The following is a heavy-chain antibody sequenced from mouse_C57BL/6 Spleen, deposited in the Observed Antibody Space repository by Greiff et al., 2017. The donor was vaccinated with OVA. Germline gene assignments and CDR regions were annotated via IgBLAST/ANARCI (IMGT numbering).Heavy chain of an antibody. Sequence: VQLQQSGAELMKPGASVKLSCKATGYTFTGYWIEWVKQRPGHGLEWIGEILPGSGSTNYNEKFKGKAKFTEDTSSNTAYMQLSSLTAEDSAIYYCARRSITTVVDWYYDGWGTVTTVTVAS. CDR2: ILPGSGST. J-gene: IGHJ1*03. V-gene: IGHV1-9*01. CDR3: ARRSITTVVDWYYDG. D-gene: IGHD1-1*01. CDR1: GYTFTGYW.